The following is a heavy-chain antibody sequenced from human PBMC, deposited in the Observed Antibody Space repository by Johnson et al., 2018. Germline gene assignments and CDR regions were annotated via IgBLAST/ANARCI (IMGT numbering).Heavy chain of an antibody. CDR2: ISNSGSTI. D-gene: IGHD3-22*01. V-gene: IGHV3-11*04. CDR3: AGVGHCLLYSYDNSEEWSLLQGFEI. Sequence: QVQLVQSGGVLVKPGGSLRLSCAASGFPFSDYYMSWIRQVPGKGLEWVSYISNSGSTISYADSVKGRFTVSRDNAKNSLYLQMNSLRAEDTAVYQCAGVGHCLLYSYDNSEEWSLLQGFEIWGQGTTVTVSS. J-gene: IGHJ6*02. CDR1: GFPFSDYY.